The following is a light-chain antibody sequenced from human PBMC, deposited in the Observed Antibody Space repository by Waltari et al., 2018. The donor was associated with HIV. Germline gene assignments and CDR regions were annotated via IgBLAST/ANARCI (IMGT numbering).Light chain of an antibody. Sequence: EIVMTQSPATVSVSPGERVTLPCRASESVSSNLAWYQQKPGQAPRLLIYGAFIRATGIPDRFSGSGSGTEFTLTISTLQSEDFAVYYCQQYNSWPLIGGGTKVDFK. CDR3: QQYNSWPL. CDR1: ESVSSN. V-gene: IGKV3D-15*03. CDR2: GAF. J-gene: IGKJ4*01.